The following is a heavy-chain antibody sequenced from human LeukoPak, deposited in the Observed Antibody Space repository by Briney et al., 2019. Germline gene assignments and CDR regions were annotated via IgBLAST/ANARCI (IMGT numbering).Heavy chain of an antibody. Sequence: SGGSLRLSCEASGLKFSTYGMHWVRQAPGKELEWVGFTRYDGNYVKYADSVKGRFTISRDNSKKTLYLQMNSLRPADTAVYFCAKEDYFDRCGYYLYYSYYMDVWGKGATVVVSS. CDR3: AKEDYFDRCGYYLYYSYYMDV. CDR2: TRYDGNYV. D-gene: IGHD3-22*01. V-gene: IGHV3-30*02. CDR1: GLKFSTYG. J-gene: IGHJ6*03.